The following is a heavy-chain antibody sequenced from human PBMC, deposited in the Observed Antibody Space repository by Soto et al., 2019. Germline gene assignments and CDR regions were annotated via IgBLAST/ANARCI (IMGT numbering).Heavy chain of an antibody. CDR2: ISPDGSDK. V-gene: IGHV3-7*01. CDR3: ARARIAL. D-gene: IGHD2-15*01. Sequence: EVQLVESGGGLVQPGGSLRLSCAASGFSFSSYWMTWVRQAPGKGLEWVANISPDGSDKYYVDSVKGRFTISRDNVKNSLYLQAKSLRVGATALYYCARARIALWGRGTRVTVSS. J-gene: IGHJ2*01. CDR1: GFSFSSYW.